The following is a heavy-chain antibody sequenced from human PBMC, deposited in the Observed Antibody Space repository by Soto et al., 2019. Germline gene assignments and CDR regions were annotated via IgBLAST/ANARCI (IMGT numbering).Heavy chain of an antibody. CDR3: ASKTAGNGHNSF. D-gene: IGHD1-1*01. CDR1: GNTFSNYA. Sequence: SVKVSCKASGNTFSNYAFTWVRQARGQGLEWVGGILPIFGTPTYAPRFLGRVTITADESTSTAYMDLSSLTSEDTAVYFCASKTAGNGHNSFWGQGTMVTVSS. V-gene: IGHV1-69*13. CDR2: ILPIFGTP. J-gene: IGHJ4*02.